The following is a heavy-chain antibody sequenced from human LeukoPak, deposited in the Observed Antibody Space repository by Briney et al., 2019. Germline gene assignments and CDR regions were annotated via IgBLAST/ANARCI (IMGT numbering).Heavy chain of an antibody. D-gene: IGHD6-19*01. V-gene: IGHV4-34*01. Sequence: SETLSLTCAVYGGSFSGYYWSWIRQPPGKGLEWIGSIYYSGSTYYNPSLKSRVTISVDTSKNQFSLKLSSVTAADTAVYYCATCIAVAGTNWFDPWGQGTLVTVSS. CDR2: IYYSGST. J-gene: IGHJ5*02. CDR1: GGSFSGYY. CDR3: ATCIAVAGTNWFDP.